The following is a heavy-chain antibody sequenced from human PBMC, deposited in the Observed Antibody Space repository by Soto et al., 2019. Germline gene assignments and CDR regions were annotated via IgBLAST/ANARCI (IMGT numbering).Heavy chain of an antibody. CDR1: GYSISSGYY. V-gene: IGHV4-38-2*01. D-gene: IGHD6-6*01. CDR2: IYHSGST. J-gene: IGHJ5*02. CDR3: ARMSSSSDDWFDP. Sequence: ETLSLTCAVSGYSISSGYYWGWIRQPPGKGLEWIGSIYHSGSTYYNPSLKSRVTISVDTSKNQFSLKLSSVTAADTAVYYCARMSSSSDDWFDPWAREPWSPSPQ.